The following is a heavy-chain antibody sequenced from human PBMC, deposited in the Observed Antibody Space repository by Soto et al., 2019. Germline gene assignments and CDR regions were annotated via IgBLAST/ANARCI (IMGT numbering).Heavy chain of an antibody. CDR1: GYTFTSYY. CDR3: ARDLRPVLDYDFWSGYFLGFDP. Sequence: ASVKVSCKASGYTFTSYYMHWVRQPPGQGLEWMGIINPSGGSKSYAQKFQGRVTMTRETSTSTVSMELSSLSSEDTAVYYCARDLRPVLDYDFWSGYFLGFDPWGQGTLVTVSS. D-gene: IGHD3-3*01. V-gene: IGHV1-46*01. J-gene: IGHJ5*02. CDR2: INPSGGSK.